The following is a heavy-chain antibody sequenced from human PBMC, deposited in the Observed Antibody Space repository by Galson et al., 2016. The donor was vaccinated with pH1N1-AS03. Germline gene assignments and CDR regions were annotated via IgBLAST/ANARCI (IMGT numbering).Heavy chain of an antibody. CDR1: GHLFTNYW. V-gene: IGHV5-51*01. CDR2: IYPSDSDA. CDR3: ARHASPTILSYHFDS. D-gene: IGHD1-26*01. J-gene: IGHJ4*02. Sequence: QSGAEVKQPGESLKISCKASGHLFTNYWIAWVRQMPGKGLEWMGIIYPSDSDARYSPSFQGQVTFSADKSTSTAYLHLTTLKAADSAIYHCARHASPTILSYHFDSWGRGTLVTVSS.